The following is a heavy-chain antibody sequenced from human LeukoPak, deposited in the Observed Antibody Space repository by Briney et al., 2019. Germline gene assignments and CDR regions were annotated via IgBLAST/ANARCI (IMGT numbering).Heavy chain of an antibody. CDR1: AASVSSHY. CDR2: VFYGVST. V-gene: IGHV4-59*08. D-gene: IGHD2-2*01. CDR3: ARLHCSSTSCYDYYYYYMDV. J-gene: IGHJ6*03. Sequence: NPSETLSLTCTVSAASVSSHYWSWLRQPPGEGLEWIGFVFYGVSTFYNPSLRSRVTISVDTSKKQASLKLSSVTAADTGVYYCARLHCSSTSCYDYYYYYMDVWGKGTTVIVSS.